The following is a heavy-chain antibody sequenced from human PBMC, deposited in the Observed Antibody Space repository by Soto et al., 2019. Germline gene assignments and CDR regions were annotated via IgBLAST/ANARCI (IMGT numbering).Heavy chain of an antibody. D-gene: IGHD1-26*01. CDR2: INPKSGGT. V-gene: IGHV1-2*02. CDR1: GYTFTDYY. CDR3: ARAGVAAPRSGEYAMDV. J-gene: IGHJ6*02. Sequence: ASVKVSCKASGYTFTDYYVHWVRQAPGQGLEWMGWINPKSGGTKFAQKFQGRVTMIRDTSINTVYMEMSSLIFDDTAVYYCARAGVAAPRSGEYAMDVWGQGTTVTVS.